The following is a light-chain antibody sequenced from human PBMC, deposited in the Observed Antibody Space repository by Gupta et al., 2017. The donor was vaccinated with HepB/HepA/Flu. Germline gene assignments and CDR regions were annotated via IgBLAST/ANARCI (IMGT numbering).Light chain of an antibody. Sequence: EMGMTQSPATLFVSPGERATLTCRASQSVSSNLAWYQQKPGQAPRLLIYGVSTRATDIPARFSGSGSGTDFTRTISSLQSEDFAVYYCQQYNEWPRTFGQGTKVEIK. V-gene: IGKV3-15*01. CDR2: GVS. CDR3: QQYNEWPRT. CDR1: QSVSSN. J-gene: IGKJ1*01.